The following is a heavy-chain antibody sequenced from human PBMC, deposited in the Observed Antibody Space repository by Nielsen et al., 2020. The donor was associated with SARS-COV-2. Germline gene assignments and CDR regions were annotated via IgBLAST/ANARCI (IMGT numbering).Heavy chain of an antibody. Sequence: SVKVSCKASGYTFTSYGISWVRQAPGQGLEWMGRIIPILGIANYAQKFQGRVTITADKSTSTAYMELSSLRSEDTAVYYCATPSIAVAGPDAFDIWGQGTMVTVSS. CDR2: IIPILGIA. CDR3: ATPSIAVAGPDAFDI. CDR1: GYTFTSYG. V-gene: IGHV1-69*04. D-gene: IGHD6-19*01. J-gene: IGHJ3*02.